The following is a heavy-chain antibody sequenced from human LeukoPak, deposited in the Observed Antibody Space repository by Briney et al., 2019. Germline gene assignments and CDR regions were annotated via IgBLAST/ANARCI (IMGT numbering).Heavy chain of an antibody. V-gene: IGHV1-2*02. Sequence: ASVKVSCKASGYTFTGYYMHWVRQAPGQGLEWMGWINPNSGGTNYAQKFQGRVTMTRDTSISTAYMELSRLRSDDTAVYYCARELTIFGVVRSENLNDYWGQGTLVTVSS. CDR3: ARELTIFGVVRSENLNDY. D-gene: IGHD3-3*01. J-gene: IGHJ4*02. CDR2: INPNSGGT. CDR1: GYTFTGYY.